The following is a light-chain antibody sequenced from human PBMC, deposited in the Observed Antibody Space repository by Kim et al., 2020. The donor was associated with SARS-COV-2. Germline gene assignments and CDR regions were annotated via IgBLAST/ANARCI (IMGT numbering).Light chain of an antibody. J-gene: IGKJ2*01. Sequence: AIRMTQSPSSLSASTGDRVTITCRASQGISSYLAWYQQKPGKAPKLLIYAASTLQSGVPSRFSGSGSGTDFTLTISCLQSEDFATYYCQQYHSYPMYTFGQGTKLEI. CDR3: QQYHSYPMYT. CDR2: AAS. V-gene: IGKV1-8*01. CDR1: QGISSY.